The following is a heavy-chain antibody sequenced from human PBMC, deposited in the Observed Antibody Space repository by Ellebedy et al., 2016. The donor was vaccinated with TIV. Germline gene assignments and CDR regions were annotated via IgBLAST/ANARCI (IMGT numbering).Heavy chain of an antibody. CDR2: IYHSGST. D-gene: IGHD4-23*01. V-gene: IGHV4-4*02. Sequence: SETLSLXCAVSGGSISSSNWWSWVRQPPGKGLEWIGEIYHSGSTNYNPSLKSRVTISVDKSKNQFSLKLSSVTVADTAVYYCQVTDIHYYGMDVWGQGTTVTVSS. CDR3: QVTDIHYYGMDV. J-gene: IGHJ6*02. CDR1: GGSISSSNW.